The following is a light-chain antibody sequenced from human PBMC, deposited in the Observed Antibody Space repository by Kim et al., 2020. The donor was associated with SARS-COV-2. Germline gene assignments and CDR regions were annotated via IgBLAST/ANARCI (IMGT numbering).Light chain of an antibody. CDR1: VLAKKY. J-gene: IGLJ3*02. CDR2: KDS. CDR3: YSAADNNRV. Sequence: SVSPGQTDRITCSGDVLAKKYARWFQQKPGQAPVLVIYKDSERPSGIPARFSGSSSGTTVTLTINGAQVEDEADYYCYSAADNNRVFGGGTQLTVL. V-gene: IGLV3-27*01.